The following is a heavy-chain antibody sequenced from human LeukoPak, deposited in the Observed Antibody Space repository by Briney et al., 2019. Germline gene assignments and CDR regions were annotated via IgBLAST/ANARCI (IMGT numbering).Heavy chain of an antibody. CDR3: ARGPHTGVNYYDSSGYYY. V-gene: IGHV4-34*01. CDR1: GGSFSGCY. D-gene: IGHD3-22*01. Sequence: SETLSLTCAVYGGSFSGCYWSWIRQPPGKGLEWIGEINHSGSTNYNPSLKSRVTISVDTSKNQFSLKLSSVTAADTAVYYCARGPHTGVNYYDSSGYYYWGQGTLVTVSS. J-gene: IGHJ4*02. CDR2: INHSGST.